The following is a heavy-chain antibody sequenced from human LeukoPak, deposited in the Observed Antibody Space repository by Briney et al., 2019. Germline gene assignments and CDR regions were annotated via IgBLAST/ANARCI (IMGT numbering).Heavy chain of an antibody. Sequence: GGSLRLSCAASGFTFSSYWMHWVRQAPGKGLVWVSRINSDGSSTSYADSVKGRFTISRDNAKNTLYLQMNSLRAEDTAVYYCAKDSVGVAGPDYWGQGTLVTVSS. CDR3: AKDSVGVAGPDY. J-gene: IGHJ4*02. CDR1: GFTFSSYW. D-gene: IGHD6-19*01. V-gene: IGHV3-74*01. CDR2: INSDGSST.